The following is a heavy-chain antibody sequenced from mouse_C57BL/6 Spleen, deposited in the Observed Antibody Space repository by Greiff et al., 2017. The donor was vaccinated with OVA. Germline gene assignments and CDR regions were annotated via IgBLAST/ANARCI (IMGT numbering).Heavy chain of an antibody. CDR1: GFTFSDYG. Sequence: EVKLVESGGGLVKPGGSLKLSCAASGFTFSDYGMHWVRQAPEKGLEWVAYISSGSSTIYYADTVKGRFTISRDNSKNTLFLQMTSLRSEDTAMYYCARPDSSSYYWYFDVWGTGTTVTVSS. CDR2: ISSGSSTI. V-gene: IGHV5-17*01. D-gene: IGHD1-1*01. J-gene: IGHJ1*03. CDR3: ARPDSSSYYWYFDV.